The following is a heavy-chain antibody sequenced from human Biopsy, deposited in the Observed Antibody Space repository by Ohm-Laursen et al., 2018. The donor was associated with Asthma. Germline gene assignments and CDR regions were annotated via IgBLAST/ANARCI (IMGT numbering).Heavy chain of an antibody. CDR1: GGTFSSYA. V-gene: IGHV1-69*01. CDR3: ARERIAARQRRYYFDY. J-gene: IGHJ4*02. Sequence: SSVKVSCKASGGTFSSYAIGWVRRAPGQGLEWMGGIIPIFGTANYAQKFQGRVTITADESTSTAYMELSSLRSEDTAVYYCARERIAARQRRYYFDYWGQGTLVTVSS. CDR2: IIPIFGTA. D-gene: IGHD6-6*01.